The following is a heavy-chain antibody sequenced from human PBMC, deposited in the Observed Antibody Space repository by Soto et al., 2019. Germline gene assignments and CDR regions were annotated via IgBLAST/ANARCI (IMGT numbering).Heavy chain of an antibody. V-gene: IGHV4-34*01. CDR3: ARDHYGLIDY. CDR2: INHSGST. CDR1: GFTFTNAW. D-gene: IGHD4-17*01. J-gene: IGHJ4*02. Sequence: GSLRLSCAASGFTFTNAWINWVRQAPGKGLEWIGEINHSGSTNYNPSLKSRVTISVDTSKNQFSLKLSSVTAADTAVYYCARDHYGLIDYWGQGTLVTVSS.